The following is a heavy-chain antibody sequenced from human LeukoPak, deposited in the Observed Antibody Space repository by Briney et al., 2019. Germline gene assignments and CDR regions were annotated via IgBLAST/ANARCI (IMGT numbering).Heavy chain of an antibody. CDR3: ARRSRVDQGFFTGNWFDP. V-gene: IGHV3-21*04. CDR2: ISSSSSYI. D-gene: IGHD1-14*01. CDR1: GFTFSTYS. J-gene: IGHJ5*02. Sequence: GGSLRLSCAASGFTFSTYSMNWVRQAPGKGLEWVSSISSSSSYIYYADSVKGRFTISRDNAKNSLFLQMNSLRAEDTAVYYCARRSRVDQGFFTGNWFDPWGQGTLVTVSS.